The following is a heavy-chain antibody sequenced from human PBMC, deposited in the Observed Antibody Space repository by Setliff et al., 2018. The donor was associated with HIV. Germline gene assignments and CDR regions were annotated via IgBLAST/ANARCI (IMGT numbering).Heavy chain of an antibody. Sequence: SETLSLTCTVSSGFISGRSYYWGWIRQPPGKGLEWIGNIYYSGNTYYNPSLKSRVTISIDTSKNQFSLKLRSVTAADTGVYYCARHRDPPGSRWIYYYYYMDLWGEGTTVTVSS. V-gene: IGHV4-39*01. CDR3: ARHRDPPGSRWIYYYYYMDL. J-gene: IGHJ6*03. CDR2: IYYSGNT. CDR1: SGFISGRSYY. D-gene: IGHD6-13*01.